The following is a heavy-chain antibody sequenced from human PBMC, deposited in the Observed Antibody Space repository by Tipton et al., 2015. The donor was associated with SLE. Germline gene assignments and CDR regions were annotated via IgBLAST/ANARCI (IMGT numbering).Heavy chain of an antibody. CDR2: IYYSGST. Sequence: TLSLTCTVSGGSISSYFWSWIRQPPGKGLEWIGYIYYSGSTYYNPSLKGRVTISVGTSKNQFSLKLSSVTAADTAVYYCARHPPREQLVFGYFDLWGRGTLVTVSS. V-gene: IGHV4-59*08. D-gene: IGHD6-13*01. CDR1: GGSISSYF. J-gene: IGHJ2*01. CDR3: ARHPPREQLVFGYFDL.